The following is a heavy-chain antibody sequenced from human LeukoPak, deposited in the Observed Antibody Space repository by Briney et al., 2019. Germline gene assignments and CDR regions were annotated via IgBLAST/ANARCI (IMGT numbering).Heavy chain of an antibody. Sequence: GGSLRLSCAASGFTFSSYWMYWVRQAPGKGLLWVSRINSDGSTTSYADSVKGRFTISRDNAKNTLYLQMNSLRAEDTAVYYCTKDDDSTSYYFDYWGQGTLVTVSS. CDR3: TKDDDSTSYYFDY. V-gene: IGHV3-74*01. CDR2: INSDGSTT. J-gene: IGHJ4*02. CDR1: GFTFSSYW. D-gene: IGHD2-2*01.